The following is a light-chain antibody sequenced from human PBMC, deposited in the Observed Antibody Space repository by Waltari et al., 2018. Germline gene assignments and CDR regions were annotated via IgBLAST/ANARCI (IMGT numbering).Light chain of an antibody. J-gene: IGKJ4*01. CDR1: QSVRSY. Sequence: LLTQSPVTLSVSPGERATLSCKASQSVRSYLAWYQQKPGQAPRLPIYDASNRASGIPARFSGSGSGTDFTLTISNVEPEDFAVYYCQQRHDWPLNFGGGTKLEIK. CDR3: QQRHDWPLN. V-gene: IGKV3-11*01. CDR2: DAS.